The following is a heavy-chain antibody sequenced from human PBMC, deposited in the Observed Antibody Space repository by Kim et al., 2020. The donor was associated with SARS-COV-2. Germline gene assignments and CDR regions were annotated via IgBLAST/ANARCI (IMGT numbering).Heavy chain of an antibody. D-gene: IGHD3-22*01. Sequence: SETLSLTCTVSGGSISSYYWSWIRQPPGKGLEWIGYIYYSGSTNYNPSLKSRVTISVDTSKNQLSLKLSSVTAADTAVYYSARHDYYDVFAFDIWGQRT. V-gene: IGHV4-59*08. J-gene: IGHJ3*02. CDR3: ARHDYYDVFAFDI. CDR2: IYYSGST. CDR1: GGSISSYY.